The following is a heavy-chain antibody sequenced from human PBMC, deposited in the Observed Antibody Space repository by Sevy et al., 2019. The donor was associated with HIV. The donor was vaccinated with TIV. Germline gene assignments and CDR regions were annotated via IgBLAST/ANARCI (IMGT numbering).Heavy chain of an antibody. CDR3: ARDGAATTVTTIYYYYYMDV. J-gene: IGHJ6*03. V-gene: IGHV3-21*01. CDR1: GFTVSSYS. CDR2: ISSSSSYI. Sequence: GGSLRLSCAASGFTVSSYSMNWVRQAPGKGLEWVSSISSSSSYIYYADSVKGRFTISRDNAKNSLYLQMNSLRAEDTAVYYCARDGAATTVTTIYYYYYMDVWGKGTTVTVSS. D-gene: IGHD4-17*01.